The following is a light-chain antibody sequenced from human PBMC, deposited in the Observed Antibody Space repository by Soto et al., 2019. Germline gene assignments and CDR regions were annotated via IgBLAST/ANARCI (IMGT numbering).Light chain of an antibody. CDR1: QSVSKY. V-gene: IGKV3-20*01. Sequence: EVVLTQSPCTRSLSPGERATLSCRASQSVSKYLAWYQQKPGQAPSLLIFGASSRATGIPDRFSGSGSGTDFTLTISRLEPEDFAVYFCHQYGTSPRAFGRGTKVDIK. CDR3: HQYGTSPRA. CDR2: GAS. J-gene: IGKJ1*01.